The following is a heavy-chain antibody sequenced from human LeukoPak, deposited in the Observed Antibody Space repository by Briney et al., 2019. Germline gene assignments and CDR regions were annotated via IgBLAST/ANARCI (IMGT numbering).Heavy chain of an antibody. V-gene: IGHV4-4*02. CDR2: IYHSGST. Sequence: SGTLSLTCAVSGGSISSSNWWSWVRQPPGKGLEWIGEIYHSGSTNYNPSLKSRVTISVDKSKNQFSLKPSSVTAADTAVYYCAYSGSSVDAFDIWGQGTMVTVSS. CDR3: AYSGSSVDAFDI. CDR1: GGSISSSNW. D-gene: IGHD1-26*01. J-gene: IGHJ3*02.